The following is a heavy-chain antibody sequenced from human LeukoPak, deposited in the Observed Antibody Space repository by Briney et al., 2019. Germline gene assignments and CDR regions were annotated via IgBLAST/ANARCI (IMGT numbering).Heavy chain of an antibody. CDR1: GGSFSGYY. CDR2: INHSGST. Sequence: SETLSLTCAVYGGSFSGYYWSWIRQPPGKGLEWIGEINHSGSTNYNPSLKSRVTISVDTSKNQFSLKLSSVTAADTAVYYCARDERQWTGFDYWGQGTLVTVSS. V-gene: IGHV4-34*01. J-gene: IGHJ4*02. CDR3: ARDERQWTGFDY. D-gene: IGHD6-19*01.